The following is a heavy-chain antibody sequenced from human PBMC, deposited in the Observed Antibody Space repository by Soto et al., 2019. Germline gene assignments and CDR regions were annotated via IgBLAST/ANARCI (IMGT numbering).Heavy chain of an antibody. CDR3: ARDGSVCSSTSCYLDWFDP. Sequence: GASVKVSCKASGGTFSSYAISWVRQAPGQGLEWMGGIIPIFGTANYAQKFQGRVTITADESTSTAYMELSSLRSEDTAVYYCARDGSVCSSTSCYLDWFDPWGQGTLVTVSS. J-gene: IGHJ5*02. CDR1: GGTFSSYA. V-gene: IGHV1-69*13. D-gene: IGHD2-2*01. CDR2: IIPIFGTA.